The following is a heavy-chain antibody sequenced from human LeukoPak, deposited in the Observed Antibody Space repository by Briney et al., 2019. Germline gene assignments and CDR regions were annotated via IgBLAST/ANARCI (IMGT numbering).Heavy chain of an antibody. CDR2: INHSGST. D-gene: IGHD2-21*01. CDR1: GGSISSSSYY. CDR3: ATGKNCGGDCSNFDY. Sequence: SETLSLTCTVSGGSISSSSYYWGWIRQPPGKGLEWIGSINHSGSTNYNPSLKSRVTISVDTSKNQFSLKLSSVTAADTAVYYCATGKNCGGDCSNFDYWGQGTLVTVSS. J-gene: IGHJ4*02. V-gene: IGHV4-39*07.